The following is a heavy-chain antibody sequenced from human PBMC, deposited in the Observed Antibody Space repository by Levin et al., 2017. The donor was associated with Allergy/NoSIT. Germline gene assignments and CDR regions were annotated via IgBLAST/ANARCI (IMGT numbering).Heavy chain of an antibody. CDR2: ISWNSYSI. CDR1: GFTFDDYA. Sequence: GGSLRLSCAASGFTFDDYAMHWVRQAPGKGLEWVSGISWNSYSIGYVDSVKGRFTISRDNAKNSLYLQMNSLRAEDTALYYCATGDSSGFDYWGQGTLVTVSS. V-gene: IGHV3-9*01. J-gene: IGHJ4*02. D-gene: IGHD3-22*01. CDR3: ATGDSSGFDY.